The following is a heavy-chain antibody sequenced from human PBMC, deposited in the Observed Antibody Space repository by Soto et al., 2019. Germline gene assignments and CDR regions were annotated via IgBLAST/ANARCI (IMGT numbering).Heavy chain of an antibody. D-gene: IGHD3-3*01. CDR1: GGSVNGCY. J-gene: IGHJ5*02. Sequence: SETLSLTCAVYGGSVNGCYGNWIRQPPGRGLEWMGEIHHIGGTHYNPSLKSRVTMPVDTSKNQFSLRLSSVTAADTAIYYCATRITVFGLLIPPFDPWGQGTQVTVSS. CDR2: IHHIGGT. CDR3: ATRITVFGLLIPPFDP. V-gene: IGHV4-34*01.